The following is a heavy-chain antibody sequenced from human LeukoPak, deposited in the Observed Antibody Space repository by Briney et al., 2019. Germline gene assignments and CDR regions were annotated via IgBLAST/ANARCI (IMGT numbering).Heavy chain of an antibody. Sequence: SVKVSCKASGGTFSSYAISWVRQAPGQGLEWMGTIIPIFGTANYAQKFQGRVTITTHESTSTAYMELSSLRSEDTAVSYCARGDTMFRGLRSYRFDPWGQRTLVTVSS. J-gene: IGHJ5*02. CDR1: GGTFSSYA. CDR2: IIPIFGTA. D-gene: IGHD3-10*01. CDR3: ARGDTMFRGLRSYRFDP. V-gene: IGHV1-69*05.